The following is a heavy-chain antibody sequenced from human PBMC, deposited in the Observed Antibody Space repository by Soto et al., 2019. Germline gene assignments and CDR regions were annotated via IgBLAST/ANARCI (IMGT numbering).Heavy chain of an antibody. J-gene: IGHJ3*01. CDR3: ATRSGGGGAFDF. V-gene: IGHV3-48*03. CDR2: ISSSGSTT. D-gene: IGHD3-10*01. CDR1: GFTFYTYE. Sequence: EVQLVESGGGLVQPGGSLRLSCAASGFTFYTYEMNWVRQAPGKGLEWVAYISSSGSTTYYADSVKGRFTISRDNAKNSVYLQMNSLRAEDTAIYYCATRSGGGGAFDFWGQGTMVTVSS.